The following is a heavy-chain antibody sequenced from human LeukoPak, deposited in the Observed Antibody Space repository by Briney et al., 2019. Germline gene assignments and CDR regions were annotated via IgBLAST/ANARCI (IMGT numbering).Heavy chain of an antibody. V-gene: IGHV3-23*01. CDR3: AKMSMKVNLLDWFDP. CDR2: ISGSGGST. Sequence: PGGSLRLSCAASGFTFSSYAMSWVRQAPGKGLEWVSAISGSGGSTYYADSVKGRFTISRDNSKNTLYLQMNSLRAEDTAVYYCAKMSMKVNLLDWFDPWGQGTLVTVSS. J-gene: IGHJ5*02. D-gene: IGHD3-3*01. CDR1: GFTFSSYA.